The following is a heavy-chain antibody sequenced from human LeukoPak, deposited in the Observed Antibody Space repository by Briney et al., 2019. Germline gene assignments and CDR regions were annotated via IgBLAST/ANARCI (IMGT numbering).Heavy chain of an antibody. CDR3: ARQNRSYYGFDY. D-gene: IGHD1-26*01. Sequence: PSETLSLTCTVSGGSISSSSYYWGWIRQPPGKGLEWIGSIYYSGSTYYNPSLKSRVTISVDTSKNQFSLKLSSVTAADTAVYYCARQNRSYYGFDYWGQGTLVTVSS. V-gene: IGHV4-39*01. CDR2: IYYSGST. J-gene: IGHJ4*02. CDR1: GGSISSSSYY.